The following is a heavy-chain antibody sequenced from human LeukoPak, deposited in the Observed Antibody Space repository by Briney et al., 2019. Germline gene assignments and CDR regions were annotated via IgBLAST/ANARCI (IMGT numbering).Heavy chain of an antibody. CDR3: ASLTTADAFDI. V-gene: IGHV4-59*01. CDR2: IYDSGST. CDR1: GGSISSYY. J-gene: IGHJ3*02. Sequence: ASETLSLTCTVSGGSISSYYWSWIRQPPGKGLEWIGYIYDSGSTNYNPSLKSRVTISVDTSKNQFSLKLSSVTAADTAVFYCASLTTADAFDIWGQGTMVTVSS. D-gene: IGHD3-22*01.